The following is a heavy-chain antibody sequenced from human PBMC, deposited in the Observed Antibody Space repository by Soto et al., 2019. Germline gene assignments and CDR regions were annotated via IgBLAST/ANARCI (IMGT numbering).Heavy chain of an antibody. CDR1: GFAFSSYA. CDR2: ISPQGGST. D-gene: IGHD2-21*01. Sequence: AGGSLRLSCSASGFAFSSYAMHWVRQTPGKGLEYVSAISPQGGSTYYADSVKGRFTISRDDSKNTVYLQMSSLRPDDTAVYYCVNMMIARGAFDFWGQGTPVTVSS. J-gene: IGHJ4*02. CDR3: VNMMIARGAFDF. V-gene: IGHV3-64D*06.